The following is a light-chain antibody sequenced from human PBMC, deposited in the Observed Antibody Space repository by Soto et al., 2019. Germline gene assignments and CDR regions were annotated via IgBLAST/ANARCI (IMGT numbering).Light chain of an antibody. J-gene: IGKJ5*01. Sequence: DIQLTQSPSFLSASVGDRVTITCRARQGIDTYLAWYQQKPGKAPKLLIYAASFLQSGVPSRFSGSGSGTEFTLTISSLQPEDFAAYYCQQLNTYPFIFAQGTRLEIK. CDR1: QGIDTY. CDR2: AAS. CDR3: QQLNTYPFI. V-gene: IGKV1-9*01.